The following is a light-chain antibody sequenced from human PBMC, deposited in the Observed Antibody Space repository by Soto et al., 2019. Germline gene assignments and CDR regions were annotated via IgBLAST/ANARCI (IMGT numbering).Light chain of an antibody. V-gene: IGLV2-11*01. Sequence: QSALTQPRSVSGSPGESVTISCTGTSSDVGGFNYVSWYQQYPGKAPSLLIYDVAKRPSRVPDRFSGSKSGNTASLTIAGLQAEDEADYYCCSYAGGNFYVIGSGTKLTVL. J-gene: IGLJ1*01. CDR3: CSYAGGNFYV. CDR2: DVA. CDR1: SSDVGGFNY.